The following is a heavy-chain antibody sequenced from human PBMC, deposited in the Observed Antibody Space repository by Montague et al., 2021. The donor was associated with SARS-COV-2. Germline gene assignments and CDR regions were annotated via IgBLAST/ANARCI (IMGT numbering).Heavy chain of an antibody. J-gene: IGHJ4*02. CDR1: GGSISSSSYY. CDR3: ARHVRSLMVRGPDFDY. V-gene: IGHV4-39*01. Sequence: SETLSLTCTVSGGSISSSSYYWGWIHQPPGKGLEWIGSIYYSGTTYYNPSLKSRVTISVDTSKNQFSLKLSSVTAADTAVYYCARHVRSLMVRGPDFDYWGQGTLVTVSS. D-gene: IGHD3-10*01. CDR2: IYYSGTT.